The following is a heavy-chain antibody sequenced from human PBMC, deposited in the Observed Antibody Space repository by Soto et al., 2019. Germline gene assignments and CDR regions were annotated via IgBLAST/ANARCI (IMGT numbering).Heavy chain of an antibody. CDR2: MNPNSGNT. D-gene: IGHD2-8*01. CDR3: ARGRRYCTNGVCYKGYYYYYYYMDV. CDR1: GYTFTSYD. Sequence: GASVKVSCKASGYTFTSYDINWVRRATGQGLEWMGWMNPNSGNTGYAQKFQGRVTMTRNTSISTAYMELSSLRSEDTAVYYCARGRRYCTNGVCYKGYYYYYYYMDVWGKGTTVTVS. J-gene: IGHJ6*03. V-gene: IGHV1-8*01.